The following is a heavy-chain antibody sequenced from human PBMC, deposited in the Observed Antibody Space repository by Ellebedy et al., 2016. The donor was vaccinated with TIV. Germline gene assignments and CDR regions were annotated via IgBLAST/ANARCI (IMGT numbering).Heavy chain of an antibody. Sequence: GESLKISXAASRFTFTNYGMHWVRQAPGKGLEWVAVIWHDGSKKLYADFVKGRFTISRDDSESTLFLQMNSLRADDTAVYFCAGVNYDTTTGYFSDYWGQGTLVTVSS. J-gene: IGHJ4*02. CDR3: AGVNYDTTTGYFSDY. V-gene: IGHV3-33*01. CDR2: IWHDGSKK. D-gene: IGHD3-9*01. CDR1: RFTFTNYG.